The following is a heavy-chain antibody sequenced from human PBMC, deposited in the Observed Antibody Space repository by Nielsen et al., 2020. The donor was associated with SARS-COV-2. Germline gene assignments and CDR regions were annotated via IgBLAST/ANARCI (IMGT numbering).Heavy chain of an antibody. CDR2: IYHSGST. Sequence: SETLSLTCAVSGGSISSSNWWSWVRQPPGKGLEWIGEIYHSGSTNYNPSLKSRVTISVDKSKNQFSLKLSSVTAADTAVYYCARRQWELPTGFDYWGQGTLVTVSS. CDR1: GGSISSSNW. J-gene: IGHJ4*02. CDR3: ARRQWELPTGFDY. D-gene: IGHD1-26*01. V-gene: IGHV4-4*02.